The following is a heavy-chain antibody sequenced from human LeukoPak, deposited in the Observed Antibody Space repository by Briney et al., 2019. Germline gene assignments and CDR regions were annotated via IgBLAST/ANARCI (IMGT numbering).Heavy chain of an antibody. D-gene: IGHD3-3*01. V-gene: IGHV3-23*01. CDR2: ISGSGGST. CDR1: GFTFSSYW. CDR3: AKNSERFLEWLVDY. Sequence: GGSLRLSCAASGFTFSSYWMYWVRQAQGKGLEWVSAISGSGGSTYYADSVKGRFTISRDNSKNTLYLQMNSLGADDTAVYYCAKNSERFLEWLVDYWGQGTLVTVSS. J-gene: IGHJ4*02.